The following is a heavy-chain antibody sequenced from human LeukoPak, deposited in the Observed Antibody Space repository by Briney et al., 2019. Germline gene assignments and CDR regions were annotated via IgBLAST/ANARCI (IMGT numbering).Heavy chain of an antibody. CDR3: ARSQVSMIVVDWFDP. D-gene: IGHD3-22*01. Sequence: SVKVSCKASGGTFSSYAISWVRQAPGQGLEWMGRIIPILGIANYAQKFQGGVTITADKSTSTAYMELSSLRSEDTAVYYCARSQVSMIVVDWFDPWGQGTLVTVSS. CDR1: GGTFSSYA. CDR2: IIPILGIA. J-gene: IGHJ5*02. V-gene: IGHV1-69*04.